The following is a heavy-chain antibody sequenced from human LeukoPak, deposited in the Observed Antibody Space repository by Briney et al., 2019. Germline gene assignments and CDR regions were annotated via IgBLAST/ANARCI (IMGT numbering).Heavy chain of an antibody. CDR1: GASISDFF. J-gene: IGHJ5*02. D-gene: IGHD4/OR15-4a*01. Sequence: SETLSLTCTVSGASISDFFWSWIRQPPGKGLEWIGYMYYSGSPNYNPSLKSRVTISADTSKNQFSLRLSSVTAADTAVYYCARGGASSNWFNPWGQGTLVTVSS. V-gene: IGHV4-59*01. CDR3: ARGGASSNWFNP. CDR2: MYYSGSP.